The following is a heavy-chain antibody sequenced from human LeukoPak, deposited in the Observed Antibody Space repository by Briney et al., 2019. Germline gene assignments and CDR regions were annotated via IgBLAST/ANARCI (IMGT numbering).Heavy chain of an antibody. J-gene: IGHJ4*02. V-gene: IGHV4-39*02. Sequence: SQTLSLTCTVSGGSITSSSYYWGWIRQPPGKGLEWIGTIYHSGSTYYNPSLKSRVTISVDTSKNQFSLKLSSVTAADTAVYYCARDRGYYDSSGPLYYFDYWGQGTLVTVSS. D-gene: IGHD3-22*01. CDR3: ARDRGYYDSSGPLYYFDY. CDR1: GGSITSSSYY. CDR2: IYHSGST.